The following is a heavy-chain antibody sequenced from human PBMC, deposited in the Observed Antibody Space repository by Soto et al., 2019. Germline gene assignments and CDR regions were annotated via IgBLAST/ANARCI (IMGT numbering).Heavy chain of an antibody. CDR3: ARVGVGSGYGEFDY. D-gene: IGHD5-12*01. CDR1: GYTFTSYA. J-gene: IGHJ4*02. CDR2: TNAGNGNT. Sequence: QVQLVQSGAEVKKPGASVKVSCKASGYTFTSYAMHWVRQAPGQRLEWMGWTNAGNGNTKYSQKFQGRVTITRDTSASTAYMELSSLRSEDTAVYYCARVGVGSGYGEFDYWGQGTLVTVSS. V-gene: IGHV1-3*01.